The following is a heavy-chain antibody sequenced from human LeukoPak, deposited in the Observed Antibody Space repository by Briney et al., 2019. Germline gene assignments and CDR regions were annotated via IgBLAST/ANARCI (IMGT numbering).Heavy chain of an antibody. CDR3: ARVDYGNFEYLDY. CDR2: IYHSGST. Sequence: SGTLSLTCAVSGGSISSSNWWSWVRQPPGKGLEWIGEIYHSGSTNYNPSPKSRVTISVDKSKNQFSLKLSSVTAADTAVYYCARVDYGNFEYLDYWGQGTLVAVSS. J-gene: IGHJ4*02. V-gene: IGHV4-4*02. CDR1: GGSISSSNW. D-gene: IGHD4-17*01.